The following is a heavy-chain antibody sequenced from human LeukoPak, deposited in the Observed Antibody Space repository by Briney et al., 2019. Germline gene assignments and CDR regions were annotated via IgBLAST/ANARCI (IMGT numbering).Heavy chain of an antibody. CDR3: ARGPTMTTDY. V-gene: IGHV4-61*01. CDR1: GGSFSSDNFY. D-gene: IGHD4-17*01. J-gene: IGHJ4*02. CDR2: IFYSGTT. Sequence: SETLSLTCTVSGGSFSSDNFYWSWIRQPPGKGLEWIGYIFYSGTTNYNPSLKSRVTISVDTSKNQFSLNLSSVTAADTAVYYCARGPTMTTDYWGQGTLVTVSS.